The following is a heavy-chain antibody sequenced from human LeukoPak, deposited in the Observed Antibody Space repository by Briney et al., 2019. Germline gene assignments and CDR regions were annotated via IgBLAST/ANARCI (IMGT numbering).Heavy chain of an antibody. CDR2: IYSSGST. CDR3: ARGNALRYFDWFED. CDR1: GGSTSSYY. J-gene: IGHJ5*02. D-gene: IGHD3-9*01. V-gene: IGHV4-4*09. Sequence: SETLSLTCTVSGGSTSSYYWSWIRQPPGKGLEWIGYIYSSGSTNYNPSLKSRVAISEDTSKSQFSLKLSSVTAADTAVYYCARGNALRYFDWFEDWGQGTLVTVSS.